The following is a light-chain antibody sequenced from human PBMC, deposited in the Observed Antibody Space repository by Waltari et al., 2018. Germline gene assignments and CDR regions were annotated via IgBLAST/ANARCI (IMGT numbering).Light chain of an antibody. Sequence: SALTQPPSVSGSPRQSVTISCTGTRSDIGTSNLVSWYQQTPGTAPKLMIYDVSNRPSGVPDRFSGSKSGNTASLTISALQAEDEADYYCCSFTPSLTYVFGTGTKVTVL. CDR3: CSFTPSLTYV. V-gene: IGLV2-18*02. CDR2: DVS. J-gene: IGLJ1*01. CDR1: RSDIGTSNL.